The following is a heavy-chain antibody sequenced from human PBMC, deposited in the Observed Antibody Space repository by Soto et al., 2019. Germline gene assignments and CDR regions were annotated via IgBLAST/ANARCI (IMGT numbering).Heavy chain of an antibody. CDR2: ISYDGSNK. J-gene: IGHJ3*02. V-gene: IGHV3-30-3*01. Sequence: GGSLRLSCAASGFTFSSYAMHWVRQAPGKGLEWVAVISYDGSNKYYADSVKGRFTISRDNSKNTLYLQMNSLRAEDTAVYYCARVWGVFMFGGVIVRGVFDIWGQGTMVTVSS. D-gene: IGHD3-16*02. CDR3: ARVWGVFMFGGVIVRGVFDI. CDR1: GFTFSSYA.